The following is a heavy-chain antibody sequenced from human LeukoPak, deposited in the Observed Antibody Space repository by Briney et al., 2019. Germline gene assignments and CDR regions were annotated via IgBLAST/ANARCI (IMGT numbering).Heavy chain of an antibody. Sequence: SETLSLTCTVSGGSISSGGYYWSWIRQPPGKGLEWIGYIYYSGSTNYNPSLKSRVTISVDTSKNQFSLKLSSVTAADTAVYYCARRSGVGYRYGYYFDYWGQGTLVTVSS. CDR1: GGSISSGGYY. J-gene: IGHJ4*02. V-gene: IGHV4-61*08. CDR2: IYYSGST. CDR3: ARRSGVGYRYGYYFDY. D-gene: IGHD2-8*02.